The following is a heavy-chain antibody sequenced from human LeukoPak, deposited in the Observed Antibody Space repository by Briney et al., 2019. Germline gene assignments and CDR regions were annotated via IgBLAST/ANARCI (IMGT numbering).Heavy chain of an antibody. CDR3: GRAIVGARFDY. V-gene: IGHV5-51*01. CDR1: GYRFTNSW. J-gene: IGHJ4*02. D-gene: IGHD1-26*01. CDR2: IYPGDSDI. Sequence: KDGESLKISCKASGYRFTNSWIGWVRQMPGKGLEWMGLIYPGDSDIRYSPSFQGHVIISADKSISTAYLQWSSLKASDTAMCFCGRAIVGARFDYWGQGTLVTVSS.